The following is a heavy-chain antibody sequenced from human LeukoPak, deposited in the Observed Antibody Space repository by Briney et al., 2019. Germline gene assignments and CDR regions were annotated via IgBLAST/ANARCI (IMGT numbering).Heavy chain of an antibody. CDR3: AREPPIAAKDNGMDV. V-gene: IGHV3-7*01. Sequence: GGSLRLSCAASGFTFSSYWMSWVRQAPGKGLEWVANIKQDGSEKYYVDSVKGRFTISRDNAKNSLYLQMNSLRAEDTAVYYCAREPPIAAKDNGMDVWGQGTTVTVSS. CDR2: IKQDGSEK. CDR1: GFTFSSYW. J-gene: IGHJ6*02. D-gene: IGHD6-6*01.